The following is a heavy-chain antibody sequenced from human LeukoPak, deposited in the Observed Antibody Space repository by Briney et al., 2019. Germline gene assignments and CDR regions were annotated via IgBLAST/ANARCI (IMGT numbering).Heavy chain of an antibody. J-gene: IGHJ3*02. V-gene: IGHV3-13*01. D-gene: IGHD4-11*01. CDR1: GFTFSSYD. CDR2: IGTAGDT. CDR3: AKDGSTVTTEIDAFDI. Sequence: GGSLRLSCAASGFTFSSYDMHWVRQATGKGLEWVSAIGTAGDTYYPGSVKGRFTISRENAKNSLYLQMNSLRAEDTAVYYCAKDGSTVTTEIDAFDIWGQGTMVTVSS.